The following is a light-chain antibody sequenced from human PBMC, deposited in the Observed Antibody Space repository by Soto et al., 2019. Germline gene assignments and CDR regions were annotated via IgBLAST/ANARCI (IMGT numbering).Light chain of an antibody. CDR3: QQYGSSLFT. Sequence: EIVLTQSPGTLSLSPGERATLSCRASQSVSSSYLAWYQQNPGQATRLLIYGASRRATGIPHRFSGSGSGTDFALTISRLEPEDFAVYYCQQYGSSLFTFGPVTKVDIK. CDR1: QSVSSSY. CDR2: GAS. J-gene: IGKJ3*01. V-gene: IGKV3-20*01.